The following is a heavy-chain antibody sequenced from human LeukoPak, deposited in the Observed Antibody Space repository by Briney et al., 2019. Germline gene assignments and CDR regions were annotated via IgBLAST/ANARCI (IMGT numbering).Heavy chain of an antibody. CDR2: LSYDETKK. CDR1: GFTFSSYA. V-gene: IGHV3-30-3*01. J-gene: IGHJ5*02. CDR3: ARDVPHNWFDT. Sequence: GGSLRLSCAASGFTFSSYAMHWVRQAPGKGLEWVAILSYDETKKDYAESVKGRFTVSRDNAKNTLYLQMNSLRAEDTAVYYCARDVPHNWFDTWGQGTLVTVSS.